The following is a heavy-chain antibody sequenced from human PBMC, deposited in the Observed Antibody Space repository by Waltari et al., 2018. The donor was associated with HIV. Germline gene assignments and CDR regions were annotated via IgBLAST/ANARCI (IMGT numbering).Heavy chain of an antibody. J-gene: IGHJ6*02. Sequence: QLQLVQSGAEVKKPGASVKVSCKASGYTFTSYYIHWVRQAPGQGLEWMGIINPSGGTTRYAKKFQGRVTMTRDTSTRTVYMELSSLRSEDTAVYYCARDEGGGEYNDFWSGLDYYGMDVWGQGTTVTVSS. V-gene: IGHV1-46*01. CDR2: INPSGGTT. CDR3: ARDEGGGEYNDFWSGLDYYGMDV. CDR1: GYTFTSYY. D-gene: IGHD3-3*01.